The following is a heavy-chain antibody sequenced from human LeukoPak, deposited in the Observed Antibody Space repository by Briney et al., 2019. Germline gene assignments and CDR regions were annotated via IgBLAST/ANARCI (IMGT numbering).Heavy chain of an antibody. J-gene: IGHJ6*02. Sequence: KSGGSLRLSCAASGFTFSDYYMSWIRQAPGKGLEWVSYMSSTGSDTNYGDSVKGRFTISRDNAKDSLYLQMNSLKAEDTAVYYCARANYGMDVWGQGTTVTVSS. CDR2: MSSTGSDT. CDR3: ARANYGMDV. V-gene: IGHV3-11*06. CDR1: GFTFSDYY.